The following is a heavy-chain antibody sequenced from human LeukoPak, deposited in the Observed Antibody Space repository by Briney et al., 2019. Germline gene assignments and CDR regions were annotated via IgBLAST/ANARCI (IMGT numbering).Heavy chain of an antibody. J-gene: IGHJ4*02. Sequence: GGSLRLSCAASGFTFSSYWMSWVRQAPGKGLEWVANIKQDGSEKYYVDSVKGRFTISRDNAKNSLYLQMNSLRAEDTAVYYCARNLELEPSEPYYFDYWGQGTLVTVSS. CDR2: IKQDGSEK. D-gene: IGHD1-1*01. CDR3: ARNLELEPSEPYYFDY. V-gene: IGHV3-7*01. CDR1: GFTFSSYW.